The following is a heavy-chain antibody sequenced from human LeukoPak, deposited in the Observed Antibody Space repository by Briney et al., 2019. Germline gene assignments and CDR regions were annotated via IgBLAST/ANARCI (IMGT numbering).Heavy chain of an antibody. V-gene: IGHV3-7*01. CDR3: AKDGQSFEF. Sequence: PGGSLRLSCAASGFTFNSYSMNWVRQAPGKGLEWVADIKEDGSTKYYADSMKGRLTISRDNAKNSLYLQMNSLTADDTAVYYCAKDGQSFEFWGQGTLVTVSS. CDR1: GFTFNSYS. J-gene: IGHJ4*02. CDR2: IKEDGSTK.